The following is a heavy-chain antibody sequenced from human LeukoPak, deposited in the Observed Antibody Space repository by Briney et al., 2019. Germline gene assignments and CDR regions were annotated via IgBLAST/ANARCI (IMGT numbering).Heavy chain of an antibody. D-gene: IGHD6-6*01. J-gene: IGHJ6*02. V-gene: IGHV4-59*11. CDR3: ARGDSSSSPYYYYGMDV. Sequence: SETLSLTCAVSGGSLSSHYWSWIRQPPGKGLEWIGYIYYSGSTNYNPSLKSRVTISVDTSKNQFSLKLSSVTAADTAVYYCARGDSSSSPYYYYGMDVWGQGTTVTVSS. CDR2: IYYSGST. CDR1: GGSLSSHY.